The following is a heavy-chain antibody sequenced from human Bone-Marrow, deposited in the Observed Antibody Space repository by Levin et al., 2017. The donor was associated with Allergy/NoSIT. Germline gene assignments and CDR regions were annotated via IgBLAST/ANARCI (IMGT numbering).Heavy chain of an antibody. Sequence: GESLKISCTASGLTFSDYYMSWIRQAPGKGLEWVSYIGVSGSPIYYADSVKGRFTISRDNAKNSLYLQMNSLRAEDTAVYYCAAGLPPYYYDVSAFNTWGQGTLVTVSS. CDR3: AAGLPPYYYDVSAFNT. D-gene: IGHD3-22*01. J-gene: IGHJ5*02. CDR2: IGVSGSPI. CDR1: GLTFSDYY. V-gene: IGHV3-11*01.